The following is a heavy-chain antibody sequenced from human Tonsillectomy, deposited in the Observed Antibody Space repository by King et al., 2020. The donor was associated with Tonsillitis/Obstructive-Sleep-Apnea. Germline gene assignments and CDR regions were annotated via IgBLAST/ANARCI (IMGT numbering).Heavy chain of an antibody. CDR2: IYFTGST. CDR1: GGSISPYY. J-gene: IGHJ3*02. Sequence: VQLQESGPGLVKPSETLSLTCTVSGGSISPYYWSWIRQPPGKGLEWIGFIYFTGSTNYNPSLKSRVTISVDTSRNQLSLKLNSVTAADTAVYYCAREPSHLSAFDIWGQGTMVTVAS. CDR3: AREPSHLSAFDI. V-gene: IGHV4-59*01.